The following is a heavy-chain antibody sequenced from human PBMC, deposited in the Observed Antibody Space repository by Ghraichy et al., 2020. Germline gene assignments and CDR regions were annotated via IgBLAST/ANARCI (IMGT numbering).Heavy chain of an antibody. CDR1: GGSISSGDYY. V-gene: IGHV4-30-4*08. Sequence: SQTLSLTCTVSGGSISSGDYYWSWIHQPPGKGLEWIGYIYYSGSTYYNPSLKSRVTISVDTSKNQFSLKLSSVTAADTAVYYCARDLEVGGYNWFDPWGQGTLVTVSS. J-gene: IGHJ5*02. D-gene: IGHD2-15*01. CDR2: IYYSGST. CDR3: ARDLEVGGYNWFDP.